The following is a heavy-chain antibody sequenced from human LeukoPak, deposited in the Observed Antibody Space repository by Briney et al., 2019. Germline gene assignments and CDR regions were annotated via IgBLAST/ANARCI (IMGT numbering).Heavy chain of an antibody. Sequence: PSETLSLTCTVSGGSIRSSSYYWGWIRQPPGKGLEWIGTIHCSGNTYYNLSLKSRVTISVDTSNNQFSLKLSSVTAADTAVYYCGRHRAPDHSDAFDIWGQGTMVTVSS. D-gene: IGHD1-14*01. CDR1: GGSIRSSSYY. CDR3: GRHRAPDHSDAFDI. J-gene: IGHJ3*02. V-gene: IGHV4-39*01. CDR2: IHCSGNT.